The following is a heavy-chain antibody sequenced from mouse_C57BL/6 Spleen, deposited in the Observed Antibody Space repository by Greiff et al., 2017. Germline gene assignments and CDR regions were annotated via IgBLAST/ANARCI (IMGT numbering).Heavy chain of an antibody. CDR3: ASWWGKGY. V-gene: IGHV1-80*01. J-gene: IGHJ2*01. D-gene: IGHD1-1*02. Sequence: VQLQQSGASVKISCTASGYAFSSYWMNWVKQRPGKGLEWIGQIYPGDGDTNYNGKFKGKATLTADKSSSTAYMQLSSLTSEDSAVYFCASWWGKGYWGQGTTLTVSS. CDR2: IYPGDGDT. CDR1: GYAFSSYW.